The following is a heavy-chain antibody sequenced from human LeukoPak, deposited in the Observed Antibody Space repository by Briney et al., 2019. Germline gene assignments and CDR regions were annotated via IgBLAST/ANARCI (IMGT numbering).Heavy chain of an antibody. CDR3: ARLGYYDSSGYYPRLSSLYGMDV. CDR1: GGSFSGYY. D-gene: IGHD3-22*01. V-gene: IGHV4-34*01. J-gene: IGHJ6*02. CDR2: INHSGST. Sequence: SSETLSLTCAVYGGSFSGYYWSWIRQPPGKGLEWIGEINHSGSTNYNPSLKSRVTISVDTSKNQFSLKLSSVTAADTAVYYCARLGYYDSSGYYPRLSSLYGMDVWGQGTTVTVSS.